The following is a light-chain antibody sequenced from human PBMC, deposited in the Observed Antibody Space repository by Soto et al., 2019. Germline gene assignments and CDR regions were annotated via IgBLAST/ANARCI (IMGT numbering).Light chain of an antibody. CDR3: EAWDDSMNGHV. Sequence: QSVLTQPHSASGTSGQRVTISCSGSSSNIGTSSVHWFQQLPGTAPKLLISTTNQRPSGVPERFSGSKSGTSASLAISGLQSEDEADYYCEAWDDSMNGHVFGTGNKVTDL. CDR1: SSNIGTSS. V-gene: IGLV1-44*01. J-gene: IGLJ1*01. CDR2: TTN.